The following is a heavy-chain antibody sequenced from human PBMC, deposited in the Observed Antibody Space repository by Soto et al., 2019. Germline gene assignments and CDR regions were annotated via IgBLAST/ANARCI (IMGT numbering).Heavy chain of an antibody. Sequence: QVQLVQSGGEVKKPGASVKVSCKASGYTFTSYGFSWVRQAPGQGLEWMGWINGYTGNTQYAQKYQGRDTMTIDTSTGTAYMELWTLISDDTAVYSCARSCFTGEGGMDGWGQGTTVNLPS. D-gene: IGHD3-10*01. CDR1: GYTFTSYG. CDR2: INGYTGNT. V-gene: IGHV1-18*01. J-gene: IGHJ6*02. CDR3: ARSCFTGEGGMDG.